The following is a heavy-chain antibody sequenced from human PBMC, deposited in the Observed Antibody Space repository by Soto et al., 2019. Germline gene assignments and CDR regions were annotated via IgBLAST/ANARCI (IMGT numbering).Heavy chain of an antibody. J-gene: IGHJ4*02. Sequence: SIRLSCSASGLTFSSSARSWVRQAPGEGLEGVSAISYSGVSTYYADSVNALSTISRDIPENTLSLQMNSVRVDDTAVYYWARTRGYSDYDLDYWGQGTLVTAPS. CDR2: ISYSGVST. V-gene: IGHV3-23*01. CDR1: GLTFSSSA. D-gene: IGHD5-12*01. CDR3: ARTRGYSDYDLDY.